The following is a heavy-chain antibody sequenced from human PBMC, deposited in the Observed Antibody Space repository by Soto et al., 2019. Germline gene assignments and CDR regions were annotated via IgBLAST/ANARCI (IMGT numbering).Heavy chain of an antibody. D-gene: IGHD3-9*01. Sequence: ASVNLSCKASGYTFTSYDINWVRQATGQGLEWMGWMNPNIGNTGYAQKFQGRVTMTRNTSISTAYMELSSLRSEDTAVYYCARGGLGILAGYYWYWGKENLVTISA. CDR3: ARGGLGILAGYYWY. J-gene: IGHJ4*02. CDR1: GYTFTSYD. CDR2: MNPNIGNT. V-gene: IGHV1-8*01.